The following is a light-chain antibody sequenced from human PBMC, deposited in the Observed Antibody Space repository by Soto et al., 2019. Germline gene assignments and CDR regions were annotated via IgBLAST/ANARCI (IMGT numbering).Light chain of an antibody. J-gene: IGKJ2*01. CDR2: WAS. CDR1: QSVLYSSNNRDS. V-gene: IGKV4-1*01. CDR3: QQYYSTIYT. Sequence: DIVMTQSPDSLAVSLGERATINCKSSQSVLYSSNNRDSLAWYQQKPGLPPKLLIYWASIRASGVPDRYSGGGSGTDFTLNLSSLQAEDVAVYYCQQYYSTIYTFGQGTQLEIK.